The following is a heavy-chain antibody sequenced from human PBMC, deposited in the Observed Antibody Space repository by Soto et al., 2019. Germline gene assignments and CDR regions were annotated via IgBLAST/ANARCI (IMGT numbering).Heavy chain of an antibody. CDR3: AREEDSGYDTYYYGMDV. CDR1: GFTFSDYY. D-gene: IGHD5-12*01. CDR2: ISSSSSYT. V-gene: IGHV3-11*06. J-gene: IGHJ6*02. Sequence: WGSLRLSCAASGFTFSDYYMSWIRQAPGKGLEWVSYISSSSSYTNYADSVKGRFTISRDNAKNSLYLQMNSLRAEDTAVYYCAREEDSGYDTYYYGMDVWGQGTTVTVSS.